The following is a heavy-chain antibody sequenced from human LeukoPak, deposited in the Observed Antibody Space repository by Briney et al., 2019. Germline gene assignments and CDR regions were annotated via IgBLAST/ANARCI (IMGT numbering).Heavy chain of an antibody. V-gene: IGHV3-11*06. J-gene: IGHJ4*02. CDR2: ISSSSSYT. CDR1: GFTFSDYY. Sequence: GGSLRLSCAASGFTFSDYYMSWIRQAPGKGLEWVSYISSSSSYTNYADSVKGRFTISRDNAKNSLYLQMNSLRAEDTAVYYFARGQLLLEYYFDYWGQGTLVTVSS. D-gene: IGHD2-15*01. CDR3: ARGQLLLEYYFDY.